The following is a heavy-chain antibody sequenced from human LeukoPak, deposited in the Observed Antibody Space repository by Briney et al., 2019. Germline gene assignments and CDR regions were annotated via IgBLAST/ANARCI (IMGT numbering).Heavy chain of an antibody. CDR1: GGSISSYY. Sequence: SETLSLTCTVSGGSISSYYWSWIRQPAGKGLEWIGRIYTSGSTYYNPSLKSRVTISVDSFKSQFSLKLNSVTAADTAVYYCARARGGLGIAGYYLDYWGQGTLVTVSS. CDR3: ARARGGLGIAGYYLDY. V-gene: IGHV4-4*07. J-gene: IGHJ4*02. D-gene: IGHD7-27*01. CDR2: IYTSGST.